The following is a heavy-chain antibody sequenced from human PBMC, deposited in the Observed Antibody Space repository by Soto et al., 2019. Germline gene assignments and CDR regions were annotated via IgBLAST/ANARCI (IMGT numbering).Heavy chain of an antibody. V-gene: IGHV3-21*01. CDR2: ISSSSSYI. CDR3: ARDLVTIQIYYFDY. J-gene: IGHJ4*02. CDR1: GFTFSSYS. Sequence: EVQLVESGGGLVKPGGSLRLSCAASGFTFSSYSMNWVRQAPGKGLEWVSSISSSSSYIYYADSVKGRFTISGDNAKNSLYLQMNSLRAEDTAVYYCARDLVTIQIYYFDYWGQGTLVTVSS. D-gene: IGHD3-10*01.